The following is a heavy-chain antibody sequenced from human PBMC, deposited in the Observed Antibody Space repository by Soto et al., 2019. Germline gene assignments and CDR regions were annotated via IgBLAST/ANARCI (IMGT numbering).Heavy chain of an antibody. CDR1: GGSVSSGGYY. D-gene: IGHD6-13*01. Sequence: PSETLSLTCSVSGGSVSSGGYYWGWIRQTPGKGLEWIASMFHSGTKYYNPSLKHRVSISVDTSKNEISLKLGSSTAVDTAVYYCARRGARAAATNWFDPWGQGILVTVSS. CDR2: MFHSGTK. J-gene: IGHJ5*02. CDR3: ARRGARAAATNWFDP. V-gene: IGHV4-39*01.